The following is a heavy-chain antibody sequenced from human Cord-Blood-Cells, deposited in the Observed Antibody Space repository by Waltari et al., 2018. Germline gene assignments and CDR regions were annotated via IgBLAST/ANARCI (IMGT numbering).Heavy chain of an antibody. CDR1: GGTFSSYA. CDR2: IIPILGIA. V-gene: IGHV1-69*09. D-gene: IGHD1-1*01. CDR3: ASGNDYYYYVYV. Sequence: QVQQVQSGAEVKKPGSSVKVSCKASGGTFSSYAISWVRQAPGQGRGWMGRIIPILGIASSAQEFQARVTITADNAPSAAYMELSSLRSEDTAVCYCASGNDYYYYVYVWGKGTTVTVSS. J-gene: IGHJ6*03.